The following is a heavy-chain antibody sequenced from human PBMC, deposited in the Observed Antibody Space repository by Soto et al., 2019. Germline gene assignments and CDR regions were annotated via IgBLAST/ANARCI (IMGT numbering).Heavy chain of an antibody. CDR3: ARVGGYYDYYMDV. Sequence: EVQLVESGGGLVKPGGSLRLSCAASGFTFSSYSMNWVRQAPGKGLEWVSSISSSTSNIYYEDSVKGRFTISRDNAKNPLYLQMNSLRADDTDVYYCARVGGYYDYYMDVWGKGTTVTVSS. J-gene: IGHJ6*03. CDR1: GFTFSSYS. V-gene: IGHV3-21*01. CDR2: ISSSTSNI. D-gene: IGHD2-15*01.